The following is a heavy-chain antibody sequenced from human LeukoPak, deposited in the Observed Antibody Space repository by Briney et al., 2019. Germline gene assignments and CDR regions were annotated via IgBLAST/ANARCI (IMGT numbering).Heavy chain of an antibody. D-gene: IGHD6-19*01. Sequence: GGSLRLSCAASGFTFSSYAMHWVRQAPGKGLEWVAVISHDGSNKYYADSVKGRFTISRDNSKNTLYLQMNSLRAEDTAVYYCAKEITRPNRAVAGLNYWGQGTLVTVSS. CDR1: GFTFSSYA. CDR2: ISHDGSNK. V-gene: IGHV3-30-3*01. CDR3: AKEITRPNRAVAGLNY. J-gene: IGHJ4*02.